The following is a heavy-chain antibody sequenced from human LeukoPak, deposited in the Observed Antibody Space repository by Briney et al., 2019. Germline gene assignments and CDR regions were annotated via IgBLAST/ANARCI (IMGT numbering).Heavy chain of an antibody. CDR1: GFTFSSYG. CDR3: AKGGYYDSSGYTGY. J-gene: IGHJ4*02. CDR2: ISYDGSNK. D-gene: IGHD3-22*01. Sequence: PGGSLRLSCAASGFTFSSYGMHWVRQAPGKGLXXXXVISYDGSNKYYADSVKGRFTISRDNSKNTLYLQMNSLRAEDTAVYYCAKGGYYDSSGYTGYWGQGTLVTVSS. V-gene: IGHV3-30*18.